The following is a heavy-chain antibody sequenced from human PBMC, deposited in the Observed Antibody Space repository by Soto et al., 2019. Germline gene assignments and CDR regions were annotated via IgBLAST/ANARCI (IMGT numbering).Heavy chain of an antibody. V-gene: IGHV1-58*02. CDR2: IVVGSGNT. Sequence: GASVKVSCKASGFTFTSSAMQWVRQARGQRLEWIGRIVVGSGNTNYAQKFQERVTITRDMSTSTAYMELSSLRSEDTAVYYCAADADYSNYFGNYWGQGTLVTVSS. D-gene: IGHD4-4*01. CDR1: GFTFTSSA. CDR3: AADADYSNYFGNY. J-gene: IGHJ4*02.